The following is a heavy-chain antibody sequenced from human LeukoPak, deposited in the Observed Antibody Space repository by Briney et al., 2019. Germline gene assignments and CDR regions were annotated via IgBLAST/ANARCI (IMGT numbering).Heavy chain of an antibody. CDR2: IGGRDGNT. J-gene: IGHJ4*02. D-gene: IGHD3-10*01. CDR1: GFTFSSCG. V-gene: IGHV3-23*01. CDR3: AKGHYYGSGSLDY. Sequence: GGSLRLSCAASGFTFSSCGMSWVRQAPGKGLEWVSAIGGRDGNTYYADSVKGRFTISRDNSKNTLYVQMNSLRAEDTAVYYCAKGHYYGSGSLDYWGQGTLVTVSS.